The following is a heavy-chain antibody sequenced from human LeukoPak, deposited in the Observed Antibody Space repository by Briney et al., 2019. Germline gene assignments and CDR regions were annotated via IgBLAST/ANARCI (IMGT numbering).Heavy chain of an antibody. CDR1: GYTFTSYG. Sequence: GASVKVSCKASGYTFTSYGISWVRQAPGQGLEWMGWISAYNGNTNYAQKLQGRVTMTTDTSTSTAYMELSSLRSEDTAVYYCARGRTMVRGVIGSPDYWGQGTLVTVSS. CDR2: ISAYNGNT. D-gene: IGHD3-10*01. CDR3: ARGRTMVRGVIGSPDY. V-gene: IGHV1-18*01. J-gene: IGHJ4*02.